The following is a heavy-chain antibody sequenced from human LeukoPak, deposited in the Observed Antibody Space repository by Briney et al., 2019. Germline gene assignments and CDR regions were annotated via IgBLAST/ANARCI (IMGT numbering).Heavy chain of an antibody. CDR3: ARLRGAMTPVTSDFDY. CDR1: GGSISGTNW. Sequence: SETLSLTCGVSGGSISGTNWWSWVRQPPGQGLEWIGEISLAGQTNYNPSLKSRVTISVDTSKNQFSLNLSSLTAADTAVYYCARLRGAMTPVTSDFDYWGQGTLVTVSS. D-gene: IGHD4-17*01. CDR2: ISLAGQT. J-gene: IGHJ4*02. V-gene: IGHV4-4*02.